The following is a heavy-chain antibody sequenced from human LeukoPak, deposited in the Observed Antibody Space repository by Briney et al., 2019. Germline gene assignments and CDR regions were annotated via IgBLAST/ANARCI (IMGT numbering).Heavy chain of an antibody. V-gene: IGHV3-53*01. CDR1: GFTVSSNY. Sequence: GGSLRLSCAASGFTVSSNYMSWVRQAPGKGLEWVSVIYVDGTTYYADSVKGRFTISRDNSKNTPSLQMNSLRAEDTAVYYCARGDGYNFFDYWGQGTLVTVSS. D-gene: IGHD5-24*01. CDR3: ARGDGYNFFDY. CDR2: IYVDGTT. J-gene: IGHJ4*02.